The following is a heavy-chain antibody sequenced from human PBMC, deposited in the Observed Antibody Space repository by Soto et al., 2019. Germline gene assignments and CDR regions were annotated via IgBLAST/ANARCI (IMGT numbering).Heavy chain of an antibody. CDR3: AKAQGGVDFWTGYLANGYFDL. V-gene: IGHV3-9*01. Sequence: RRLSCAASGFTFDDYAMHWVRQAPGKGLEGVAGISWNSGSIGYADSVKSRFTISRDNAKKSLYLQMKSLRAEDTALYYCAKAQGGVDFWTGYLANGYFDLWGRGTLVTVSS. CDR2: ISWNSGSI. D-gene: IGHD3-3*01. CDR1: GFTFDDYA. J-gene: IGHJ2*01.